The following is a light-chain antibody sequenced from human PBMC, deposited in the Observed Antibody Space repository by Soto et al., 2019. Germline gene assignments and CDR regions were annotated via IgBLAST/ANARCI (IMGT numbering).Light chain of an antibody. CDR1: QTIGNK. CDR2: GAS. Sequence: EIVLAQSPATLSVSPGERVTLSCRATQTIGNKLAWYQQNPGQAPRLLIYGASTRATGIPDRFSGSGSGTDFTLTISRLEPEDFAVYYCQQYGSSPRTFGGGTKVDI. V-gene: IGKV3-20*01. CDR3: QQYGSSPRT. J-gene: IGKJ4*01.